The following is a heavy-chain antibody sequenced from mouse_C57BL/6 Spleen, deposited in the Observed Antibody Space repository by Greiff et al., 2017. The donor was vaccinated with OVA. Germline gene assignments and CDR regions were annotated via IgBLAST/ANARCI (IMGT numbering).Heavy chain of an antibody. D-gene: IGHD2-3*01. CDR3: ARNPINDGYYGAMDY. CDR2: ISSGSSTI. CDR1: GFTFSDYG. J-gene: IGHJ4*01. V-gene: IGHV5-17*01. Sequence: EVKLVESGGGLVKPGGSLKLPCAASGFTFSDYGMHWVRQAPEKGLEWVAYISSGSSTIYYADTVKGRFTISRDNAKNTLFLQMTSLRSEDTAMYYCARNPINDGYYGAMDYWGQGTSVTVSS.